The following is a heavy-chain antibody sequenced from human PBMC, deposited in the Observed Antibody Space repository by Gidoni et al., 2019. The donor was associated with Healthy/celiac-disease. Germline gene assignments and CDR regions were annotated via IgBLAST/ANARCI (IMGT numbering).Heavy chain of an antibody. D-gene: IGHD5-12*01. CDR3: ARGRGLRSGWFDP. V-gene: IGHV4-39*01. Sequence: QLQLQESGPGLVKPSETLSLTCTVSGGSISSSSYYWGWIRQPPGKGLEWIGSIYYSGSTYYNPSLKSRVTISVDTSKNQFSLKLSSVTAADTAVYYCARGRGLRSGWFDPWGQGTLVTVSS. J-gene: IGHJ5*02. CDR1: GGSISSSSYY. CDR2: IYYSGST.